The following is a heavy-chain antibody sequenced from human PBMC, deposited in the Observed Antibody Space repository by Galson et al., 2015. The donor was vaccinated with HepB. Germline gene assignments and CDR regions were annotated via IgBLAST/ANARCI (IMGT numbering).Heavy chain of an antibody. D-gene: IGHD6-13*01. V-gene: IGHV3-33*08. Sequence: SLRLSCAAAGFSFNSHAMHWVRQAPGKGLEWVAVIWYDGGNEYFADSVKGRFTRSRDNSENTVFLRMNSLRVEDTAVYYCARVRSVGIAAAGAFDFWGQGTQVTVSS. CDR2: IWYDGGNE. J-gene: IGHJ4*02. CDR1: GFSFNSHA. CDR3: ARVRSVGIAAAGAFDF.